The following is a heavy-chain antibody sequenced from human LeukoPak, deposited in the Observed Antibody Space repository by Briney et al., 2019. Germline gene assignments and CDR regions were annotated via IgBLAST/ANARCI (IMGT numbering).Heavy chain of an antibody. CDR2: ISAYNGNT. CDR3: ARLYDYVWGSYRPIQRLDY. D-gene: IGHD3-16*02. V-gene: IGHV1-18*01. CDR1: GYTFTSYG. J-gene: IGHJ4*02. Sequence: GASVMVSCKASGYTFTSYGISWVRQAPGQGLEWMGWISAYNGNTNYAQKLQGRVTMTTDTSTSTAYMELRSLRSDDTAVYYCARLYDYVWGSYRPIQRLDYWGQGALVTVSS.